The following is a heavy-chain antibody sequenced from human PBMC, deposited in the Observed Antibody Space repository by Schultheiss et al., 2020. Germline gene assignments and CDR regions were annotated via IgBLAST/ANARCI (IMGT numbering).Heavy chain of an antibody. J-gene: IGHJ4*02. CDR2: IYYSGST. CDR3: ARVMGLSDLYYFDY. V-gene: IGHV4-39*07. CDR1: GGSISSSSYY. Sequence: SETLSLTCTVSGGSISSSSYYWGWIRQPPGKGLEWIGSIYYSGSTYYNPSLKSRVTISVDTSKNQFSLKLSSVTAADTAVYYCARVMGLSDLYYFDYWGQGTLVTVSS. D-gene: IGHD3-16*02.